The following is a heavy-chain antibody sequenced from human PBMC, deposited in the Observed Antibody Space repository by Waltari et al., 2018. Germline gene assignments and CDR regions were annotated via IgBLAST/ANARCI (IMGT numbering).Heavy chain of an antibody. J-gene: IGHJ3*02. CDR1: GFTFSTFT. D-gene: IGHD1-26*01. Sequence: EVQLVESGGGLVKPGGSLRLPCAASGFTFSTFTMNWFRQAPGKGLGWVSSISITSTSIYYGDSVKGRFTISRDNAKNSLYLQMTSLRAEDTAVYYCARASKLVGTTYDAFDIWGQGTMVTVSS. CDR2: ISITSTSI. V-gene: IGHV3-21*01. CDR3: ARASKLVGTTYDAFDI.